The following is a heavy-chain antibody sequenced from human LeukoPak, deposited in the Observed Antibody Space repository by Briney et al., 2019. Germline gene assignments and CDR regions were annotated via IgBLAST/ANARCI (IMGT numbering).Heavy chain of an antibody. CDR2: IFYDVTIQ. Sequence: PRRCLRLSRAASLFTFSTYGMQSVCHGPGKGLEWVAVIFYDVTIQSYSDPVRGGLLVSRDNPKNTLYLQMNSLRAEDTAVYYCARDPRGPAGYDSTARDTFDYWGQGTLVTVSS. V-gene: IGHV3-30*03. J-gene: IGHJ4*02. D-gene: IGHD3-22*01. CDR1: LFTFSTYG. CDR3: ARDPRGPAGYDSTARDTFDY.